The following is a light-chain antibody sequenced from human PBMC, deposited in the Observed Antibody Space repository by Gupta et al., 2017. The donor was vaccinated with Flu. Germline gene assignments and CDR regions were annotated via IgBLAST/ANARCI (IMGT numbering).Light chain of an antibody. CDR2: KGS. J-gene: IGKJ2*01. Sequence: VQMTQPPSSLFASAVDRVTIISRPRQSITSCLVCYHQKPGKAPKILISKGSDVESGVPSRFRGGGSGAQITLTIDSLQTDDIAKHYTEQDETYRHNFGEGTKVEIK. V-gene: IGKV1-5*03. CDR1: QSITSC. CDR3: EQDETYRHN.